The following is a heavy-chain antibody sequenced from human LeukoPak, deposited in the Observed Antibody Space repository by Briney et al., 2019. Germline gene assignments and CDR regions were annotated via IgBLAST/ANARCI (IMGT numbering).Heavy chain of an antibody. D-gene: IGHD6-19*01. CDR3: ARDGERSSGWYSAHYYGMDV. J-gene: IGHJ6*02. Sequence: GGSLRLSCAASGFTFSSYWMSWVPKAPGKGREWLANIKQEGSEKYYVDSVKGRFTISRDNAKNSLYLQMNSLRAEDTAVYYCARDGERSSGWYSAHYYGMDVWGQGTTVTVSS. V-gene: IGHV3-7*03. CDR1: GFTFSSYW. CDR2: IKQEGSEK.